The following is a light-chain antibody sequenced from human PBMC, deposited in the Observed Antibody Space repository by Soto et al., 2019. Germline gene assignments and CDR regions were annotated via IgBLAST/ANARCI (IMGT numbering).Light chain of an antibody. J-gene: IGKJ1*01. CDR2: EAS. CDR3: QQYSSYSAGT. Sequence: DIQMTQSPSTLSASVGDRVTITCRASQSIDSWLAWYQQKPGKTPNLLIYEASSLESGVPSRFSGSGSGTEFTLTISSLQPDDFATYYRQQYSSYSAGTFGQGTKVEIK. CDR1: QSIDSW. V-gene: IGKV1-5*03.